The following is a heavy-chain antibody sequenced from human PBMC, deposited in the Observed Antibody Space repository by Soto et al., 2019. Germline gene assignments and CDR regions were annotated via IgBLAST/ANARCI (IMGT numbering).Heavy chain of an antibody. J-gene: IGHJ5*02. CDR1: GYTFTNYG. CDR2: TSAYNGNT. V-gene: IGHV1-18*01. CDR3: ARGVGSGSYYNQYNWFDP. D-gene: IGHD3-10*01. Sequence: ASVKVSCKASGYTFTNYGISWVRQAPGQGLEWMGWTSAYNGNTKYAQKFQGRVTMTTDTSTSTAYMELRSLRSDDTAVYYCARGVGSGSYYNQYNWFDPWGQGTLVTVSS.